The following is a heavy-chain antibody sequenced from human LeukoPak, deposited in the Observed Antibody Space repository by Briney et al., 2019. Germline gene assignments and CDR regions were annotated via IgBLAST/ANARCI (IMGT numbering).Heavy chain of an antibody. D-gene: IGHD3-22*01. J-gene: IGHJ4*02. CDR3: AKQYYYDSSGYSDLDY. V-gene: IGHV3-23*01. Sequence: GGSLGLSCAASGFTFSSYAMSWVRQAPGKGLEWVSAISGSGGSTYYADSVKGRFTISRDNSKNTLYLQMNSLRAEDTAVYYCAKQYYYDSSGYSDLDYWGQGTLVTVSS. CDR2: ISGSGGST. CDR1: GFTFSSYA.